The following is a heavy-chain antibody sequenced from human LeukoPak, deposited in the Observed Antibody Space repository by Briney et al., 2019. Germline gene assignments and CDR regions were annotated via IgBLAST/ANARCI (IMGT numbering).Heavy chain of an antibody. CDR3: ARILMVTTPNHAFDI. CDR2: INTDGIIT. J-gene: IGHJ3*02. CDR1: GFTFSSYW. D-gene: IGHD4-17*01. V-gene: IGHV3-74*01. Sequence: GGSLRLSCAASGFTFSSYWMHWGRQAPGKGLVWVSRINTDGIITTYADSVKGRFTISRDNAKNTLYLQINSLRADDTAVYYCARILMVTTPNHAFDIWGQGTMVTVSS.